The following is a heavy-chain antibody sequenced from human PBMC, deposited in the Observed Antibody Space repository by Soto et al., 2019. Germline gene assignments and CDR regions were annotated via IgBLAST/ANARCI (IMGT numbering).Heavy chain of an antibody. J-gene: IGHJ5*02. Sequence: QVQLQESGPGLVKPSQSLSLTCTVSGDSISSAPYYWSWIRQHPGKGLEWIGYIYYSGNTHYNPSLKSRAAISVDTSENQLSLKLNSVTAADTAVYYCAKSYGPTDTWFNPWGQGTLVTVSS. CDR3: AKSYGPTDTWFNP. D-gene: IGHD4-17*01. CDR2: IYYSGNT. CDR1: GDSISSAPYY. V-gene: IGHV4-31*03.